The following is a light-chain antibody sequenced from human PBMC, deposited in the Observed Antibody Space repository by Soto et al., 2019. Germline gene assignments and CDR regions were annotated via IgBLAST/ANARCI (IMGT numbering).Light chain of an antibody. CDR3: SAYTSSCTPYV. Sequence: QSALTQPASVSGSPGQSITISCTGTSSDVGGYNYVSWYQQHPGKAPKLMIYEVSNRPSGVSNRFSGSKSGNTASLTISGLQAEDVADYYCSAYTSSCTPYVFGTGTKLTVL. J-gene: IGLJ1*01. CDR2: EVS. V-gene: IGLV2-14*01. CDR1: SSDVGGYNY.